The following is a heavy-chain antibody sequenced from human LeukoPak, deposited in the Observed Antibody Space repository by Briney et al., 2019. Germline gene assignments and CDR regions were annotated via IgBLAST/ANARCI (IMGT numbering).Heavy chain of an antibody. CDR1: RGTFSSYA. CDR2: VIPIFGTA. V-gene: IGHV1-69*13. J-gene: IGHJ4*02. Sequence: GASVKVSCKASRGTFSSYAISWVRQAPGQGLEWMGGVIPIFGTANYAQKFQGRVTITADESTSTAYMELSSLRSEDTAVYYCARSQGGYGDYYDYWGQGTLVTVSS. CDR3: ARSQGGYGDYYDY. D-gene: IGHD4-17*01.